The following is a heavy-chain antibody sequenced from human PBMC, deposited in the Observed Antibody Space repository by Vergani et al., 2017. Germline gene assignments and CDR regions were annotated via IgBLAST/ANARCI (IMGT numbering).Heavy chain of an antibody. CDR3: AGVLSPDYDYGEYDY. CDR1: GGTFSSYA. Sequence: QVQLVQSGAEVKKPGSSVKVSCQASGGTFSSYAISWVRRAPGHGLEWMGGSIPIFGPANYTQKFQGRVTITADQSTSTAYMELSSLRSEDTAVYYCAGVLSPDYDYGEYDYWGQGTLVTVSS. D-gene: IGHD3-16*01. V-gene: IGHV1-69*01. CDR2: SIPIFGPA. J-gene: IGHJ4*02.